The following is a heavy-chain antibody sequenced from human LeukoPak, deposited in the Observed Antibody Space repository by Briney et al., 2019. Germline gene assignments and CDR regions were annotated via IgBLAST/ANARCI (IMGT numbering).Heavy chain of an antibody. D-gene: IGHD2-15*01. CDR3: AVGGAGYCSGGSCPYYFDY. CDR1: GFTVSSNY. CDR2: VYSGGST. V-gene: IGHV3-53*01. J-gene: IGHJ4*02. Sequence: GGSLRLSCAASGFTVSSNYMSWVRQAPAKGLEWVSVVYSGGSTYYADSVKGRFTISRDNSKNTLYLQMNSLRAEDTAVYYCAVGGAGYCSGGSCPYYFDYWGQGTLVTVSS.